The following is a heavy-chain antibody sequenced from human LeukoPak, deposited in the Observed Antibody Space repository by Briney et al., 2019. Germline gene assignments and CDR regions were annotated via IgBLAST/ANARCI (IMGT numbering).Heavy chain of an antibody. CDR3: AREEVIAAAGQTYYYYYCMDV. D-gene: IGHD6-13*01. Sequence: SETLSLTCTVSGGSISSYYWSWIRQPPGKGLEWIGYVYYSGSTNYNPSLKSRVTISVDTSKNQFSLKLSSVTAADTAVYYCAREEVIAAAGQTYYYYYCMDVWGQGTTVTVSS. V-gene: IGHV4-59*12. CDR1: GGSISSYY. CDR2: VYYSGST. J-gene: IGHJ6*02.